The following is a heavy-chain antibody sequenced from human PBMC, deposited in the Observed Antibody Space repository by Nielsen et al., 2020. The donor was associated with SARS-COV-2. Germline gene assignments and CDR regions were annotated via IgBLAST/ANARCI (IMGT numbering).Heavy chain of an antibody. CDR3: ARGYYNVDY. D-gene: IGHD3-10*01. Sequence: SETLSLTCTVSGGSISRDYWSWIRQPPGGKLEWIGYMFYNGRTNYSPSPKGRVTISLGTSRSQFSLKLKSVTSADTAVYYCARGYYNVDYWGRGTLVAVSS. CDR1: GGSISRDY. CDR2: MFYNGRT. V-gene: IGHV4-59*01. J-gene: IGHJ4*02.